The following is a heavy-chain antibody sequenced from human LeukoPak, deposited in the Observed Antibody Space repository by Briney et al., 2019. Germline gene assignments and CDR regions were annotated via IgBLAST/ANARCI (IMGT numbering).Heavy chain of an antibody. V-gene: IGHV3-48*03. Sequence: GGSLRLSCAGSGFTFSNYEMNWVRQAPGKGLEWLSYISNGGSTIYHADSVKGRFTISRDNANNSLYLQMNSLRPEDTALYYCLRRYCSSTCCTFDYWGQGTLVSVST. CDR2: ISNGGSTI. J-gene: IGHJ4*02. CDR1: GFTFSNYE. D-gene: IGHD2-2*01. CDR3: LRRYCSSTCCTFDY.